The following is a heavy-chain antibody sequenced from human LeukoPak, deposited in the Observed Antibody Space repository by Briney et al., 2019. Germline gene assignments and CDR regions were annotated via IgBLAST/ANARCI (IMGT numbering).Heavy chain of an antibody. CDR2: ISYDGSNK. CDR1: GFTFSSYG. D-gene: IGHD5-18*01. V-gene: IGHV3-30*18. Sequence: PGGPLRLSCAASGFTFSSYGMHWVRQAPGKGLEWVAVISYDGSNKYYADSVKGRFTISRDNSKNTLYLQMNSLRAEDTAVYYCAEDRYSYAFEYFQHWGQGTLVTVSS. CDR3: AEDRYSYAFEYFQH. J-gene: IGHJ1*01.